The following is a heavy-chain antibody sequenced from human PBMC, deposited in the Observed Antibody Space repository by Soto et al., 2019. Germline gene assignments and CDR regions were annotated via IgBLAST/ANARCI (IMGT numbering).Heavy chain of an antibody. V-gene: IGHV4-4*07. J-gene: IGHJ5*02. CDR1: GGSISSYY. D-gene: IGHD2-8*01. Sequence: ASETLSLTCTVSGGSISSYYWSWIRQPAGKGLEGIGRSYTSGSTNYNPSLKSRVTMPVDTSKNQFSLKLSSVTAADTAVYYCARDQGYCTNGVCYIHNWFDTWGQGTPVTVSS. CDR3: ARDQGYCTNGVCYIHNWFDT. CDR2: SYTSGST.